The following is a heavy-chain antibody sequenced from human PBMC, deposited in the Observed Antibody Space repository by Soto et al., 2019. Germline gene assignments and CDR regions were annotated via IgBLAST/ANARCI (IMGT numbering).Heavy chain of an antibody. J-gene: IGHJ4*02. Sequence: GGSLRLSCAASGCTFSSYAMNWVRQAPGKGLEWVSGISDSGGSTDYADSVKGRFTISRDNSKNTLYLQMTSLRAEDTAVYYCAKLSQDEPTPNWGQGTLVTVSS. CDR2: ISDSGGST. CDR1: GCTFSSYA. V-gene: IGHV3-23*01. CDR3: AKLSQDEPTPN.